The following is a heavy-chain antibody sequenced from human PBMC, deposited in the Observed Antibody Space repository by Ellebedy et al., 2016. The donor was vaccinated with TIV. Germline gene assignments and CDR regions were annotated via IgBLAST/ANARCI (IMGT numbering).Heavy chain of an antibody. CDR2: IKNPAYCETT. Sequence: PGGSLRLSCTGSGFTFADYALAWFRQAPGTGLEWITFIKNPAYCETTQYAASVKGRFTISRDDSKSTAYLQMNSLKTEDTGVYYCTRGYTSSLDTFEKWGQGTMVTVAS. CDR3: TRGYTSSLDTFEK. V-gene: IGHV3-49*03. D-gene: IGHD6-13*01. J-gene: IGHJ3*02. CDR1: GFTFADYA.